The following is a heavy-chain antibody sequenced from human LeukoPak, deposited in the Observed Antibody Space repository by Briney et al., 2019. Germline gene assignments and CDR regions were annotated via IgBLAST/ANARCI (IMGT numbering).Heavy chain of an antibody. CDR2: ITSSGDYI. CDR3: AKFDSSGYQYYFDY. J-gene: IGHJ4*02. CDR1: GFTFSTCN. Sequence: GGSLRLSCAASGFTFSTCNMNWVRQAPGKGLEWVSSITSSGDYIYYADSLKGRFTISRDNAKNSLYLQMNSLRAEDTAMYYCAKFDSSGYQYYFDYWGQGTLVTVSS. D-gene: IGHD3-22*01. V-gene: IGHV3-21*01.